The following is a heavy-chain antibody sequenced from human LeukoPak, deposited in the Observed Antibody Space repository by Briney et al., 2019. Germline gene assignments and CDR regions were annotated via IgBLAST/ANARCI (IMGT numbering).Heavy chain of an antibody. CDR1: GFTFTDYA. J-gene: IGHJ6*04. CDR3: AKGTTDYGSGYGMDV. Sequence: GGSLRLSCATSGFTFTDYAMNWDRQSPGKGLEWVSAISGIATGGNTYYRDSVKGQFTISRDNSKNMLYLEMNSLRAEDTAVYYCAKGTTDYGSGYGMDVWGKGTTVTVSS. D-gene: IGHD3-10*01. CDR2: ISGIATGGNT. V-gene: IGHV3-23*01.